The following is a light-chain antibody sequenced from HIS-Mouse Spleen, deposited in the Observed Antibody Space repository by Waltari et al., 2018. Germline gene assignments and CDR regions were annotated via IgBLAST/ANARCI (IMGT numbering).Light chain of an antibody. CDR3: CSYAGSCTWV. V-gene: IGLV2-23*01. CDR2: EGS. J-gene: IGLJ3*02. Sequence: QSALIQHAPASGSPGQSITISCSGTSSDVGSDNIVFWSQQHPGKAPKPMIYEGSKRPSGVSNRFSGSKSGNTASLTISGLQAEDEADYYCCSYAGSCTWVFGGGTKLTVL. CDR1: SSDVGSDNI.